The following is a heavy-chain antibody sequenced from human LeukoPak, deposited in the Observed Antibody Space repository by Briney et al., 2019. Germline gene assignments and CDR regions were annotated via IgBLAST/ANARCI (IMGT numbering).Heavy chain of an antibody. CDR2: SYYSGST. CDR1: GGSMSSYY. D-gene: IGHD3-22*01. Sequence: PSETLSLTCTVSGGSMSSYYWSWIRQPPGKGLEWIGYSYYSGSTYYNPSLKSRVTISVDTSKNQFSLKLSSVTAADTAVYYCARVTYYYDSSGYYRYFDYWGQGTLVTVSS. J-gene: IGHJ4*02. V-gene: IGHV4-59*12. CDR3: ARVTYYYDSSGYYRYFDY.